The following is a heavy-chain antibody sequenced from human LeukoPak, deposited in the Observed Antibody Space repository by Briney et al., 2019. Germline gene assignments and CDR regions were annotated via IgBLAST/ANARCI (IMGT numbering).Heavy chain of an antibody. J-gene: IGHJ6*03. CDR1: GGSISSGDYY. CDR2: IYYSGST. V-gene: IGHV4-30-4*08. D-gene: IGHD5-18*01. CDR3: ARVRRVQLWLMGYYYYYMDV. Sequence: SQTLSLTCTVSGGSISSGDYYWSWIRQPPGTGLEWIGYIYYSGSTYYNPSLKSRVTISVDTSKNQFSLKLSPVTAADTAVYYCARVRRVQLWLMGYYYYYMDVWGKGTTVTVSS.